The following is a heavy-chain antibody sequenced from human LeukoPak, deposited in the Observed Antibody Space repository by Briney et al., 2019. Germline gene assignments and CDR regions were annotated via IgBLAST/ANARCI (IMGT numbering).Heavy chain of an antibody. CDR2: IYYSGST. J-gene: IGHJ3*02. CDR1: GGSIRSSSYY. CDR3: ARPNYYDSSGPGAFDI. V-gene: IGHV4-39*01. D-gene: IGHD3-22*01. Sequence: SETLSLTCTVSGGSIRSSSYYWGWIRQPPGKGLEWIGSIYYSGSTYYNPSLKSRVTISVDTSKNQFSLKLSSVTAADTAVYYCARPNYYDSSGPGAFDIWGQGTMVTVSS.